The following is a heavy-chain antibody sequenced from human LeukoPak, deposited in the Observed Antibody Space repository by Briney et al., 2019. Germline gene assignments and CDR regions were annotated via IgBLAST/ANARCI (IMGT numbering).Heavy chain of an antibody. D-gene: IGHD3-22*01. CDR1: GGSISSYY. CDR3: VASDLLLPYYMDV. V-gene: IGHV4-59*01. Sequence: TASETLSLTCTVSGGSISSYYWSWIRQPPGKGLEWIGYIYYSGSTNYNPSLKSRVTISVDTSKNQFSLKLSSVTAADTAVYYCVASDLLLPYYMDVWGKGTTVTVSS. J-gene: IGHJ6*03. CDR2: IYYSGST.